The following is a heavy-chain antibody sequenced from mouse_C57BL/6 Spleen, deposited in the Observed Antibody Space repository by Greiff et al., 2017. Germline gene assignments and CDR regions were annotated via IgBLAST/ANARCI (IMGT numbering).Heavy chain of an antibody. CDR1: GYTFTSYW. D-gene: IGHD1-1*01. Sequence: QVQLQQPGAELVMPGASVKLSCKASGYTFTSYWMHWVKQRPGQGLEWIGEIDPSDSYTNYNQKFKGTSTLTVDKSSSPAYMQLSSLTSEDSAVYYCARCAVVATGNYFDYWGQGTTLTVSS. CDR3: ARCAVVATGNYFDY. V-gene: IGHV1-69*01. J-gene: IGHJ2*01. CDR2: IDPSDSYT.